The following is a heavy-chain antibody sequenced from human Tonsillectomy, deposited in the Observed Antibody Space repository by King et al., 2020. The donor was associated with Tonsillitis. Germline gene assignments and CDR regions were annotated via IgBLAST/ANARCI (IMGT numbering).Heavy chain of an antibody. D-gene: IGHD5-12*01. CDR2: IRTKANSYAT. J-gene: IGHJ3*02. CDR3: TTVYIVAHDAFDM. V-gene: IGHV3-73*01. Sequence: VQLVESGGGLVQPGGSLKLSCAASGFTFSGSAMHWVRQASGKGLEWVGRIRTKANSYATAYAASVKGRFTISRDDSKNTAYLQMSSLKTEDAAVYYCTTVYIVAHDAFDMWGPGTMVTGSS. CDR1: GFTFSGSA.